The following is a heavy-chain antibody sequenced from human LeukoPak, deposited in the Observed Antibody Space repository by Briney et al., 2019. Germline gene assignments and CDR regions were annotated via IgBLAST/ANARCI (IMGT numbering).Heavy chain of an antibody. CDR3: ARDRVRITMVRGAKNWFDP. CDR1: GYTFTGYY. J-gene: IGHJ5*02. V-gene: IGHV1-2*02. D-gene: IGHD3-10*01. Sequence: ASVKASCKASGYTFTGYYMHWVRQAPGQGHEWMGWINPNSGGTNYAQKFQGRVTMTRDTSISTAYMELSRLRSDDTAVYYCARDRVRITMVRGAKNWFDPWGQGTLVTVSS. CDR2: INPNSGGT.